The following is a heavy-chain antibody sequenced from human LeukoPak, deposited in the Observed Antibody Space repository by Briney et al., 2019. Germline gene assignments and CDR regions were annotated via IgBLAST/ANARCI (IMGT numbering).Heavy chain of an antibody. J-gene: IGHJ4*02. CDR2: IQYDGSNK. CDR3: AKDLLPFF. V-gene: IGHV3-30*02. D-gene: IGHD3-10*01. Sequence: GGSLRLSCAASGFTFSSYGMHWVRQAPGKGLEWVAFIQYDGSNKYYADSVKGRFTISRDNSKNTLYLQMNSLRAEDTAVYYCAKDLLPFFWGQGTLVTVSS. CDR1: GFTFSSYG.